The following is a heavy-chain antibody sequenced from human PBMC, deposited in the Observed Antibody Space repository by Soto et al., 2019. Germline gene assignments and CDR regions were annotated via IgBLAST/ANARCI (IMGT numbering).Heavy chain of an antibody. Sequence: PGESLKISCKVSGYSFTSYWIGWVRQMPGKGLEWMGIIYPGGSDTRYSPSFQGQVTISADKSISTAYLQWSSLKASDTAMYYCARHLAVAPTGYAFDIWGQGTMVTVSS. D-gene: IGHD6-19*01. CDR2: IYPGGSDT. CDR3: ARHLAVAPTGYAFDI. J-gene: IGHJ3*02. CDR1: GYSFTSYW. V-gene: IGHV5-51*01.